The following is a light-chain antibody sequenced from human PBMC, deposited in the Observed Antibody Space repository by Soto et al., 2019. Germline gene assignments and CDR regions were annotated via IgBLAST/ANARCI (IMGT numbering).Light chain of an antibody. V-gene: IGKV3-20*01. CDR3: QHYGSSPQAT. CDR2: GAS. CDR1: QSVSSSY. Sequence: EIVLTQSPGTLSLSPGERATLSCRASQSVSSSYLAWYQQKPGQAPRLLIYGASSRATGIPDRFSGSGSGTHFTLPFIRLEPEDFAVYYCQHYGSSPQATFGQGTKVEFK. J-gene: IGKJ1*01.